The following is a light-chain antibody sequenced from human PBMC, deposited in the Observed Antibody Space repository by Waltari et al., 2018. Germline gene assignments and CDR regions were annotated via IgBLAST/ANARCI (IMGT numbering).Light chain of an antibody. CDR1: QGISSY. Sequence: IQLTQSPSSLSASVGDRVTITCRASQGISSYLAWYQQKPGKAPKLLIYAASTLQSGVPSRFSGSRSGTDFTLTISSLQPEDFATYYCQQLNSYPPALTFGGGTKVEIK. CDR2: AAS. J-gene: IGKJ4*01. V-gene: IGKV1-9*01. CDR3: QQLNSYPPALT.